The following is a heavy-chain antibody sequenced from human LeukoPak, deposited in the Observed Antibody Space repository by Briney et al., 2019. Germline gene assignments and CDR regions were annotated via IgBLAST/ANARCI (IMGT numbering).Heavy chain of an antibody. CDR3: ARGSTVTTLVYYYGMNV. J-gene: IGHJ6*02. V-gene: IGHV3-74*01. CDR2: INSDGSGT. CDR1: GFTFSSYW. Sequence: PGGSLRLSCAASGFTFSSYWMHWVRQAPGKGLVWVSRINSDGSGTSYADSVKGRFTISRDNAKNTLYLQMNSLRAEDTAVYYCARGSTVTTLVYYYGMNVWGQGTTVTVSS. D-gene: IGHD4-17*01.